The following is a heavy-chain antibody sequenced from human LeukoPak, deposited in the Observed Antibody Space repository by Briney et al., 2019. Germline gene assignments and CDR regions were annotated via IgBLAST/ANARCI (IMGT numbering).Heavy chain of an antibody. CDR1: GFTFSSYG. V-gene: IGHV3-33*01. Sequence: PGRSLRLSCAASGFTFSSYGMHWVRQAPGKRLEWVAVIWYDGSNKYYADSVKGRFTISRDNSKNTLYLQMNSLRAEDTAVYYCARDYKAYYYDSILGYWGQGTLVTVSS. CDR2: IWYDGSNK. J-gene: IGHJ4*02. D-gene: IGHD3-22*01. CDR3: ARDYKAYYYDSILGY.